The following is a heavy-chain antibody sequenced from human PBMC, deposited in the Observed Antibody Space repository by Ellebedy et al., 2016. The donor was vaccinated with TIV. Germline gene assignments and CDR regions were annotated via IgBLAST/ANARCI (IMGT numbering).Heavy chain of an antibody. V-gene: IGHV1-8*01. CDR2: MNPNSGKT. J-gene: IGHJ6*03. Sequence: ASVKVSXXASGYIFISYNLNWVRQATGQGLEWMGWMNPNSGKTGYAQKFQGRVTMTRNTSISTAYMELSSLRSEDTAVYYCARVGYYYYYYMDVWGKGTTVTVSS. CDR1: GYIFISYN. CDR3: ARVGYYYYYYMDV.